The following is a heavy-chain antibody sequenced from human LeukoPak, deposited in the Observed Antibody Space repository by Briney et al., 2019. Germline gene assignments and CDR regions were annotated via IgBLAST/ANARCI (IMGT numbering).Heavy chain of an antibody. CDR3: ARDQGRFDP. V-gene: IGHV3-7*01. J-gene: IGHJ5*02. Sequence: GGSLRLSCAASGFTSTYYWMSWVRQSPGKGLEWVANIKQDGSEKYYVDSVKGRFTISRDNAKNSLYLQMSSLRAEDTAVYYCARDQGRFDPWGQGTLVTVSS. CDR2: IKQDGSEK. D-gene: IGHD3-16*01. CDR1: GFTSTYYW.